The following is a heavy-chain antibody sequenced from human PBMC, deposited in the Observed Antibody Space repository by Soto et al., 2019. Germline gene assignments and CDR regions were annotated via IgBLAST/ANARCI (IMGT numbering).Heavy chain of an antibody. D-gene: IGHD2-15*01. J-gene: IGHJ4*02. CDR1: GYTFTSYG. V-gene: IGHV1-18*01. CDR2: ISAYNGNT. Sequence: GASVKVSCKASGYTFTSYGISWVRQAPGQGLEWMGWISAYNGNTNYAQKLQGRVTMTTDTSTSTAYMELRSLRSDDTAVYYCARDLVSDQEGYCSGGSCYGFDYWGQGTLVTVSS. CDR3: ARDLVSDQEGYCSGGSCYGFDY.